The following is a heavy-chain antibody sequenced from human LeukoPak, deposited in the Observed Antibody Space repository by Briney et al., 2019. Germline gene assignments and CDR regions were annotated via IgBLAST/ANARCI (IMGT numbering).Heavy chain of an antibody. CDR3: AKDRPPYYDILTGYYLDY. Sequence: PGGSLRLSCAASGFTFSSYGMHWVRQAPGKGLEWVAFIRYDGSNKYCADSVKGRFTISRDNSKNTLYLQMNSLRAEDTAVYYCAKDRPPYYDILTGYYLDYWGQGTLVTVSS. CDR2: IRYDGSNK. CDR1: GFTFSSYG. V-gene: IGHV3-30*02. J-gene: IGHJ4*02. D-gene: IGHD3-9*01.